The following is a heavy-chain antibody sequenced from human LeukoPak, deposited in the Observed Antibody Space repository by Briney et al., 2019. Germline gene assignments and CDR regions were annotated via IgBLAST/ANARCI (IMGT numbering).Heavy chain of an antibody. D-gene: IGHD3-10*01. CDR3: ARGRRVVRGVITHNWFDP. CDR2: MNPNSGNT. J-gene: IGHJ5*02. Sequence: GALVKVSCKASGYTFTSYDINWVRQATGQGLEWMGWMNPNSGNTGYTQKFQGRVTMTRNTSISTAYMELSSLRSEDTAVYYCARGRRVVRGVITHNWFDPWGQGTLVTVSS. CDR1: GYTFTSYD. V-gene: IGHV1-8*01.